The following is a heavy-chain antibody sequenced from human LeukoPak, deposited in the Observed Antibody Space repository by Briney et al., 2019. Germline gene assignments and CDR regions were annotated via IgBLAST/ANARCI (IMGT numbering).Heavy chain of an antibody. CDR3: ARDLGRPIDY. Sequence: GSSVKVSCKASGGTFSSFGISWVRQAPGQGLEWMGGIIPIFGTRNIAQKFQGRVTITADKSTSTAYMELSSLRSEDTAVYYCARDLGRPIDYWGQGTLVTVSS. V-gene: IGHV1-69*06. CDR2: IIPIFGTR. CDR1: GGTFSSFG. J-gene: IGHJ4*02. D-gene: IGHD3-10*01.